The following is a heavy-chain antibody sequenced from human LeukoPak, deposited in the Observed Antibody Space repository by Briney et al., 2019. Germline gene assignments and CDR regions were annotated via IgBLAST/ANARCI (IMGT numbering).Heavy chain of an antibody. V-gene: IGHV3-30*01. CDR2: ISYDGNNR. CDR3: ARDVWTGVAVSDY. J-gene: IGHJ4*02. Sequence: GGSLRLSCAASEFIFSSYSMHWVRQAPGKGLEWVAVISYDGNNRYHADSVKGRFTISRDNSKNTLYLQMNSLRAEDTAVYYCARDVWTGVAVSDYWGQGTLVTVSS. CDR1: EFIFSSYS. D-gene: IGHD6-19*01.